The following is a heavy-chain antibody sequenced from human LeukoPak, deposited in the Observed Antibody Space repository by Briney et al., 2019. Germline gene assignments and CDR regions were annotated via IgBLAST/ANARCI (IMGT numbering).Heavy chain of an antibody. J-gene: IGHJ4*02. Sequence: GGSLRLTCAASGFTFSNYAMHWVRQAPGKGLEWVALISYDGSNKFYADSVKGRFTISRDNSKNTLYLQITSLRAEDTGVYYCAKDHLPGIVVADRDYWGQGTLVTVSS. CDR2: ISYDGSNK. CDR1: GFTFSNYA. V-gene: IGHV3-30*04. D-gene: IGHD6-19*01. CDR3: AKDHLPGIVVADRDY.